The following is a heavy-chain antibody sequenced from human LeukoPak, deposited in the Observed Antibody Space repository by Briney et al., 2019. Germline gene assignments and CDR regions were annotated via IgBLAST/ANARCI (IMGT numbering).Heavy chain of an antibody. J-gene: IGHJ4*02. CDR3: AASSGSGNYAYYFDY. CDR1: GFTFSSYA. Sequence: QSGGSLRLSCAASGFTFSSYAMSWVRQAPGKGLEWVSYISASTSSIYYADSVKGRFTISRDIGKNSLYLQMNSLRAEDTAVYYCAASSGSGNYAYYFDYWGQGTLVTVSS. V-gene: IGHV3-48*04. CDR2: ISASTSSI. D-gene: IGHD3-22*01.